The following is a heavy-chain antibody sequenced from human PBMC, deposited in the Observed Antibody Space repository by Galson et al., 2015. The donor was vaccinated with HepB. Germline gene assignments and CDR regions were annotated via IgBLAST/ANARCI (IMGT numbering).Heavy chain of an antibody. J-gene: IGHJ4*02. CDR2: INTGGNEI. D-gene: IGHD3-3*01. V-gene: IGHV3-48*03. Sequence: SLRLSCEASGCTFSSSDLNWVRQAPGTRLEWISCINTGGNEIYYADSVRGRFTISRDNAKNSLYLQMNSLRAEDTAIYYCVEWSGYYAYWGQGTLVTVPS. CDR1: GCTFSSSD. CDR3: VEWSGYYAY.